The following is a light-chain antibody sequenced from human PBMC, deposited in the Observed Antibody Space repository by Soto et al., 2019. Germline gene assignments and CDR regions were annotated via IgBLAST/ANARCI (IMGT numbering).Light chain of an antibody. CDR2: AAS. Sequence: EIVLTQSPGTLSSSPGERATLSCRASQSISSGYLAWYQQKPGQAPRLLIYAASSRATGIPDRFSGSGSGTDFTLTISRLEHEDFAVYYCQQYGSSSYTFGQGTQLEIK. CDR3: QQYGSSSYT. CDR1: QSISSGY. V-gene: IGKV3-20*01. J-gene: IGKJ2*01.